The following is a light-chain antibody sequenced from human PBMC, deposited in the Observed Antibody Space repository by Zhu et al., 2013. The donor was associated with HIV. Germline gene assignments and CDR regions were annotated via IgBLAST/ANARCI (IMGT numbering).Light chain of an antibody. CDR1: SSDVGNFNY. J-gene: IGLJ2*01. CDR3: CSYTSSSTVL. V-gene: IGLV2-14*01. CDR2: EVT. Sequence: QSALTQPASVSGSPGQSITISCTGTSSDVGNFNYVSWYQHHPGKAPKVIIYEVTNRPSGISYRFSGSKSGNTASLTISGLQAEDEADYYCCSYTSSSTVLFGGGTKLTVL.